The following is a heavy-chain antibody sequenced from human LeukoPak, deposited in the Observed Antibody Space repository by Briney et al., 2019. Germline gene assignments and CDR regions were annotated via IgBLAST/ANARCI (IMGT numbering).Heavy chain of an antibody. Sequence: GSLRLSCAASGFTFSCYSMNWVRQAPGKGLEWVSSISSSSSYIYYADSVKGRFTISRDNAKNSLYLQMSSLRAEDTAVYYCARDGIAVAVVYFDYWGQGTLVTVSS. J-gene: IGHJ4*02. CDR3: ARDGIAVAVVYFDY. D-gene: IGHD6-19*01. V-gene: IGHV3-21*01. CDR2: ISSSSSYI. CDR1: GFTFSCYS.